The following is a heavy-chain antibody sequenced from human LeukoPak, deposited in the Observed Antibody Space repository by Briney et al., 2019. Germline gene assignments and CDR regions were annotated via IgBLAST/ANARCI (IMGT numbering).Heavy chain of an antibody. Sequence: PLASVKVSCKASGGTFSSYAISWVRQAPGQGLEWMGGIIPIFGTANYAQKFQGRVTITADESMSTAYMELSSLRSEDTAVYYCARACISCLHDAFDIWGQGTMVTVSS. CDR2: IIPIFGTA. CDR1: GGTFSSYA. CDR3: ARACISCLHDAFDI. V-gene: IGHV1-69*01. D-gene: IGHD2-8*01. J-gene: IGHJ3*02.